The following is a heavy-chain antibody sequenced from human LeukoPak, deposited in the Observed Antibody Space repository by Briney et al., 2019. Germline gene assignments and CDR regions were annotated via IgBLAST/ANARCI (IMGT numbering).Heavy chain of an antibody. J-gene: IGHJ3*02. CDR1: GGSFSGYY. CDR2: INHSGST. Sequence: PSETLSLTCAVYGGSFSGYYWSWIRQPPGKGLEWIGEINHSGSTNYNPSLKSQVTISVDTSKNQSSLKLSSVTAADTAVYYCARARTGPSRVVVAATPSNAFDIWGQGTMVTVSS. CDR3: ARARTGPSRVVVAATPSNAFDI. D-gene: IGHD2-15*01. V-gene: IGHV4-34*01.